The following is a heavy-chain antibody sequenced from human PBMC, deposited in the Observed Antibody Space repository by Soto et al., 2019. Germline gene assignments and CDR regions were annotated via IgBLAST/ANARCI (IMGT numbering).Heavy chain of an antibody. D-gene: IGHD4-17*01. Sequence: QVQLQESGPGLVKPSETLSLPCTVSGGSISTYYWNWIRQPPGKGLEWIGYIYYSRSTNYNPSLKSRVSISGDTPKNQLSLKLSSVTAADTAVYYCARSTGYGDSYFDYWGQGTLVTVSS. V-gene: IGHV4-59*01. CDR2: IYYSRST. CDR1: GGSISTYY. CDR3: ARSTGYGDSYFDY. J-gene: IGHJ4*02.